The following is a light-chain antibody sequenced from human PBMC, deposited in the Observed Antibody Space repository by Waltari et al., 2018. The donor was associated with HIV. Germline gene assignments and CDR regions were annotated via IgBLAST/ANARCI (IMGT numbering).Light chain of an antibody. CDR3: QQYDSWPPDT. J-gene: IGKJ3*01. V-gene: IGKV3-15*01. Sequence: EIVMTQSPATLSVSPGERATLSCRVSQSVSRFLAWYQQKPGQAPRLLIYDVSTRATDIPARFSGSGSGTVFTLTVSSLQSEDVGVYYCQQYDSWPPDTFGPGTKVDI. CDR2: DVS. CDR1: QSVSRF.